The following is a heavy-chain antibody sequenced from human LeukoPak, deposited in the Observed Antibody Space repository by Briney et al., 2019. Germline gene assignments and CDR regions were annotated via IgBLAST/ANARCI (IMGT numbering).Heavy chain of an antibody. D-gene: IGHD2-21*02. CDR1: GFTFSDYY. CDR3: AKDHVVVTAACFDY. CDR2: ISSSGSTI. V-gene: IGHV3-11*01. Sequence: GGSLRLSCAASGFTFSDYYMSWIRQAPGKGLEWVSYISSSGSTIYHADSVKGRFTISRDNAKNSLYLQMNSLRAEDTAVYYCAKDHVVVTAACFDYWGQGTLVTVSS. J-gene: IGHJ4*02.